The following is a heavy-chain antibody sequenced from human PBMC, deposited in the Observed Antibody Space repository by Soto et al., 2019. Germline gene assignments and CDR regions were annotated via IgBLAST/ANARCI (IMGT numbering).Heavy chain of an antibody. CDR3: AIADYGDDDY. D-gene: IGHD4-17*01. V-gene: IGHV1-18*01. J-gene: IGHJ4*02. CDR1: GYTFPSST. Sequence: QVQLVQSGAEVKKPGASVKVSCKASGYTFPSSTISWLRQAPGQGLEWMGWIKAYSGNTNYAQKLQGRVTMTTDTSTYTAYLELGSLTSDDTAMYYCAIADYGDDDYWGQGTLVTVSS. CDR2: IKAYSGNT.